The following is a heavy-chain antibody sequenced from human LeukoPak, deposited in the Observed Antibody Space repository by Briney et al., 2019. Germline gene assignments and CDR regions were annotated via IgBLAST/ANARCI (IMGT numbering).Heavy chain of an antibody. CDR1: GFTFSDYA. V-gene: IGHV3-9*01. Sequence: PGGSLRLSCAASGFTFSDYAMHWVRQVPGKGLEWVGGSSWNSGTIAYGESVKGRATISRDNASNSLYLEVNSLRVEDTALYYCAKDLAVGTSPRVYAFDVWGQGSLVTVSS. CDR3: AKDLAVGTSPRVYAFDV. CDR2: SSWNSGTI. J-gene: IGHJ3*01. D-gene: IGHD1/OR15-1a*01.